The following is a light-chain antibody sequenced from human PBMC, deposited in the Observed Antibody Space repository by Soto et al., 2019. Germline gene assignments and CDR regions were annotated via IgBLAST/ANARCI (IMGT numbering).Light chain of an antibody. CDR3: RSYTSSSTLV. V-gene: IGLV2-14*01. J-gene: IGLJ1*01. CDR2: EVS. Sequence: QSVLTQPASGSGSPGQSITISCTGTSGDVGGYNYVSWYQQHPGKAPKLMIYEVSNRPSGVSNRFSGSKSGNTASLTISGLQAEDEADYYCRSYTSSSTLVFGTWTKAIVL. CDR1: SGDVGGYNY.